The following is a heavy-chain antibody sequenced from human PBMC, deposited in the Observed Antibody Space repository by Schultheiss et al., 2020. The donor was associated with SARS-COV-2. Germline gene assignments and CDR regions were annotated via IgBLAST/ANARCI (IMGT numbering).Heavy chain of an antibody. V-gene: IGHV4-59*01. J-gene: IGHJ6*02. CDR3: ARDLMSSSWYETYYGMDV. D-gene: IGHD6-13*01. Sequence: SETLSLTCAVYGGSFSGYYWTWIRQSPGKGLEYIGYIYYSGSTNYNPSLRSRVTISVDTSKNQFSLKLSSVTAADTAVYYCARDLMSSSWYETYYGMDVWGQGTTVTVSS. CDR1: GGSFSGYY. CDR2: IYYSGST.